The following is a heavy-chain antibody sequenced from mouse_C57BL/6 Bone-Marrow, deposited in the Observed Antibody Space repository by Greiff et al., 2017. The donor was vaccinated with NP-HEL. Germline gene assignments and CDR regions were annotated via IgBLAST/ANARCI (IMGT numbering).Heavy chain of an antibody. CDR3: ARVSTMVKWFAY. CDR1: GYTFTSYW. V-gene: IGHV1-59*01. J-gene: IGHJ3*01. Sequence: VQLQQPGAELVRPGTSVKLSCKASGYTFTSYWMHWVKQRPGQGLEWIGVIDPSDSYTNYTQKFKGKATLTVDTSSSTAYLQLSSLTSEDSAVYDCARVSTMVKWFAYWGQGTLVTVSA. CDR2: IDPSDSYT. D-gene: IGHD2-2*01.